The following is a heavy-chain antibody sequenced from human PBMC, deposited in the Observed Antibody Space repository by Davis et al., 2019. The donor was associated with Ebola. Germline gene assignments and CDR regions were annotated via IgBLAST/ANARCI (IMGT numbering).Heavy chain of an antibody. CDR2: IYYSGST. V-gene: IGHV4-30-4*08. D-gene: IGHD3-10*01. J-gene: IGHJ3*02. CDR3: ARAGFDAFDI. Sequence: PSETLSLTCAVYGGFFSGYYWSWIRQPPGKGLEWIGYIYYSGSTYYNPSLKSRVTISVDTSKNQFSLKLSSVTAADTAVYYCARAGFDAFDIWGQGTMVTVSS. CDR1: GGFFSGYY.